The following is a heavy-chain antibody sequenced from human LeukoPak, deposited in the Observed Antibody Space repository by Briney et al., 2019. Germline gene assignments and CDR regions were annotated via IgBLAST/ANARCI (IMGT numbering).Heavy chain of an antibody. J-gene: IGHJ5*02. D-gene: IGHD3-3*01. Sequence: SETLSLTCSVSGGSISSSSYYWGWIRQPPGKGLEWIGSIYYSGSTYYNPSLKSRVTISVDTSKNQFSLKLSSVTAADTAVYYCARLYYDFWSGYYISGPYVYNWFDPWGQGTLVTVSS. CDR2: IYYSGST. CDR1: GGSISSSSYY. CDR3: ARLYYDFWSGYYISGPYVYNWFDP. V-gene: IGHV4-39*07.